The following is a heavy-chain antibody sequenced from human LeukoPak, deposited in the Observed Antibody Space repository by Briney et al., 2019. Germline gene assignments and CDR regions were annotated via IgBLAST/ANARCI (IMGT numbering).Heavy chain of an antibody. CDR2: INHSGST. CDR3: ASGQYYDLWSGYYVD. J-gene: IGHJ4*02. V-gene: IGHV4-34*01. D-gene: IGHD3-3*01. Sequence: SETLSLTCAVYGGSFSGHYWSWIRQPPGKGLEWIGEINHSGSTNYNPSLESRVTISVDTSKNHFSRKLSSVTAADTAVYYCASGQYYDLWSGYYVDWGQGTLVTVSA. CDR1: GGSFSGHY.